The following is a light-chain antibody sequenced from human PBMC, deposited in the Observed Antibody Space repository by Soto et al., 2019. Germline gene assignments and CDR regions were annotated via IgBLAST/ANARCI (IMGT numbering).Light chain of an antibody. CDR3: QQYNNWPPWT. CDR2: GAS. V-gene: IGKV3-15*01. Sequence: ERVMTQSPAALSVSPGERATLSCRASQSVSSNLAWYQQKPGQAPRLLTYGASTRATGIPARFSGSGSGTEFTLTISILQSEDFAGYYCQQYNNWPPWTFGPGTKVDIK. J-gene: IGKJ1*01. CDR1: QSVSSN.